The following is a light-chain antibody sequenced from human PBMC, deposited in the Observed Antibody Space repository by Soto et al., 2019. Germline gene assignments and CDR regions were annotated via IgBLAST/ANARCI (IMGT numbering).Light chain of an antibody. Sequence: QSALTQPASVSGSPGQSITIACTGTSGDIGSYNRVSWYQQHPGKAPKLIIYEVTDRPSGVSNRFSGSKSGNTASLTISGLQAEDEAEYYGSSYTNINPRACGFGTGTKLAVL. CDR2: EVT. CDR3: SSYTNINPRACG. J-gene: IGLJ1*01. V-gene: IGLV2-14*01. CDR1: SGDIGSYNR.